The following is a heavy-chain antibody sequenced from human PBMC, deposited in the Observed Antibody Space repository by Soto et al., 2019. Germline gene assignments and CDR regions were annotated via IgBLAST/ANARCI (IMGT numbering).Heavy chain of an antibody. CDR2: IYPGDSDT. V-gene: IGHV5-51*01. Sequence: PGESLKISCRCSGYSFTSYWIGWVRQMPGKGLEWMGIIYPGDSDTRYSPSFQGQVTISADKSISTAYLQWSSLKASDTAMYYCARLTGSSGPVGAYYYYYGMDVWGQGTTVTVSS. CDR1: GYSFTSYW. J-gene: IGHJ6*02. CDR3: ARLTGSSGPVGAYYYYYGMDV. D-gene: IGHD6-19*01.